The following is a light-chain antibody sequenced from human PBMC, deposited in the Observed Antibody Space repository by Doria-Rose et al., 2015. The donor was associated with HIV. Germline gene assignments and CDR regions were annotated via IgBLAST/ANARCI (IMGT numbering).Light chain of an antibody. J-gene: IGKJ1*01. CDR2: DGS. V-gene: IGKV3-20*01. Sequence: EIVLTQSPGTLSLSPGERATLSCRASQSFSSTYLAWYQQKPGQAPSHLIYDGSTMATGIPDRFSASRYGTDYTPTINRLEPEDFALYYCHQYGTSWTFGQGTKVEI. CDR1: QSFSSTY. CDR3: HQYGTSWT.